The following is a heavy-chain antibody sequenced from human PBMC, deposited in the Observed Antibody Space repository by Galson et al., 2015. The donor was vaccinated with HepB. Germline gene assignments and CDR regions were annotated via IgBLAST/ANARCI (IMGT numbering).Heavy chain of an antibody. CDR1: GFTFSTYS. CDR2: ISSSSSTI. D-gene: IGHD2/OR15-2a*01. J-gene: IGHJ4*02. CDR3: ARHRNSAFDS. V-gene: IGHV3-48*02. Sequence: SLRLPCAASGFTFSTYSMDWVRQAPGKGLEWISYISSSSSTIFYADSLKGRFTISRDNAKNSLFLQMNSLRDEDTAVYYCARHRNSAFDSWGQGTLVTVSS.